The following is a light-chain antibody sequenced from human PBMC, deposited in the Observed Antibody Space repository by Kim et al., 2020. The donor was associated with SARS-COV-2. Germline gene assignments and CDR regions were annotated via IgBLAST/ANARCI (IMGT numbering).Light chain of an antibody. J-gene: IGKJ2*01. V-gene: IGKV3-20*01. CDR1: QSVGSSL. CDR2: EAF. CDR3: QQYGSTPYT. Sequence: LSPGESATLSCRASQSVGSSLLAWYQQNPGQAPRLLIYEAFKRVAGIPDRFSGSGSGTDFTLTISRPEPEDFAMYYCQQYGSTPYTFGQGTKLEI.